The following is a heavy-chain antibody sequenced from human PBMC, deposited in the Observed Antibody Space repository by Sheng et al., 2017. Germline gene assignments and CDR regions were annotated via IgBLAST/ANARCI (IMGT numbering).Heavy chain of an antibody. Sequence: QVQLVQSGAEVKKPGASVKVSCKASGYTFTSYGISWVRQAPGQGLEWMGWISAYNGNTNYAQKLQGRVTMTTDTSTSTAYMELRSLRSDDTAVYYCARPLSSLWFGDTSDAFDIWGQGTMVTVSS. D-gene: IGHD3-10*01. CDR1: GYTFTSYG. CDR2: ISAYNGNT. V-gene: IGHV1-18*01. J-gene: IGHJ3*02. CDR3: ARPLSSLWFGDTSDAFDI.